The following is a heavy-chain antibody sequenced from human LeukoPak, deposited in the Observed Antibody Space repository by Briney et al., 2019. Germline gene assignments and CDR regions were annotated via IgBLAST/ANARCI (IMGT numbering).Heavy chain of an antibody. CDR1: GFTFGDYY. D-gene: IGHD3-22*01. Sequence: GGSLRLSCAASGFTFGDYYMNWIRQAPGKGLEWVSYISNSGTTIYYADSVKGRFTISRDNGKNSLYLQMNSLRAEDTAVYYCARGVGNYRYYFDFWGQGTLVTVSS. CDR3: ARGVGNYRYYFDF. CDR2: ISNSGTTI. V-gene: IGHV3-11*04. J-gene: IGHJ4*02.